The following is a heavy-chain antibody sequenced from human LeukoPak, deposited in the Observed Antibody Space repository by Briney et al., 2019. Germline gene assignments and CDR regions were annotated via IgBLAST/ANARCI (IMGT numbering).Heavy chain of an antibody. Sequence: GGSLRLSCAASGFTLSSYAMSWVRQAPGKGLEWVSAISGSGGSTYYADSVKGRFTISRDNSKNTLYLQMNSLRAEDTAVYYCAKGMYSSSWYAAFDIWGQGTMVTVSS. D-gene: IGHD6-13*01. J-gene: IGHJ3*02. CDR1: GFTLSSYA. CDR3: AKGMYSSSWYAAFDI. V-gene: IGHV3-23*01. CDR2: ISGSGGST.